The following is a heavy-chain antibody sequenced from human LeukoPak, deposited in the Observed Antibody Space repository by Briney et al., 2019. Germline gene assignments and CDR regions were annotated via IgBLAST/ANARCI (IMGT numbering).Heavy chain of an antibody. CDR2: IYYSGST. V-gene: IGHV4-39*07. Sequence: SETLSLTCTVSGGSISSSSYYWGWIRQPPGKGLEWIGSIYYSGSTYYNPSLKSRVTISVDTSKNQFSLKLSSVTAADTAVYYCARGYGDFRVEGRYFHSWGQGTLVTVSS. J-gene: IGHJ4*02. D-gene: IGHD4-17*01. CDR3: ARGYGDFRVEGRYFHS. CDR1: GGSISSSSYY.